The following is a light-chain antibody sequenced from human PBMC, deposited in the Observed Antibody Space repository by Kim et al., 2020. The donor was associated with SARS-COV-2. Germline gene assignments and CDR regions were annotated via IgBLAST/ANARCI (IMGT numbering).Light chain of an antibody. CDR1: TLSKQY. J-gene: IGLJ7*01. Sequence: SPGQTARIPCSGDTLSKQYGYWYQQKPGQAPLLVIYKDTERPSRIPERFSGSSSGTTITLTIRGVQAEDEAEYHCQSADTTITHVLFGGGTQLTVL. V-gene: IGLV3-25*03. CDR3: QSADTTITHVL. CDR2: KDT.